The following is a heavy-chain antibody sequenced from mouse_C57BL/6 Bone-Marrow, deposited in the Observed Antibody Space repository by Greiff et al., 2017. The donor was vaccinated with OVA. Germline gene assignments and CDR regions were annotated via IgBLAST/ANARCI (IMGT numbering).Heavy chain of an antibody. CDR1: GFTFSDYG. Sequence: DVKLVESGGGLVKPGGSLKLSCAASGFTFSDYGMHWVRQAPEKGLEWVAYISSGSSTIYYADTVKGRFTISRDNAKNTLFLQMTSLRSEDTAMYYCARPPLYDGYFYFDYWGQGTTLTVSS. CDR2: ISSGSSTI. V-gene: IGHV5-17*01. J-gene: IGHJ2*01. D-gene: IGHD2-3*01. CDR3: ARPPLYDGYFYFDY.